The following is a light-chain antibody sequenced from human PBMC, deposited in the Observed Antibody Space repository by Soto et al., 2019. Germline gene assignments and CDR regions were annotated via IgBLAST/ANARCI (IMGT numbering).Light chain of an antibody. CDR3: SSYTSSSTLYV. CDR1: SSDVGGYNY. V-gene: IGLV2-14*01. CDR2: DVS. Sequence: QSVLTQPASVSGSPGQPITISCTGTSSDVGGYNYVSWYQQHPGKAPKLMIYDVSNRPSGVSNRFSGSKSGNTASLTISGPQAEDEADYYCSSYTSSSTLYVFGTGTKVTVL. J-gene: IGLJ1*01.